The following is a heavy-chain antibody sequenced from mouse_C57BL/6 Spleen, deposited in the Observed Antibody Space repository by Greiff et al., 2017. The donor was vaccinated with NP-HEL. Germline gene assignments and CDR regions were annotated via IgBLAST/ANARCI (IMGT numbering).Heavy chain of an antibody. V-gene: IGHV1-69*01. J-gene: IGHJ4*01. CDR1: GYTFTSYW. Sequence: QVQLQQPGAELVMPGASVKLSCKASGYTFTSYWMHWVKQRPGQGLEWIGEIDPSDSYTNYNQKFKGKSTLTVDKSSSTAYMQRSSLTSEDSAVYYCARNNDYYAMDYWGQGTSVTVSS. CDR3: ARNNDYYAMDY. CDR2: IDPSDSYT.